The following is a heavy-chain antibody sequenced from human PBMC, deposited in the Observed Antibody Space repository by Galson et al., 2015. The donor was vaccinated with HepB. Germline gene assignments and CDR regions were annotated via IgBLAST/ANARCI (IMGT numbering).Heavy chain of an antibody. V-gene: IGHV3-15*01. CDR2: IKSKTDGGTT. CDR3: TTESGYDYGSFDY. Sequence: SLRLSCAASGFTFSNAWMSWVRQAPGKGLEWVGRIKSKTDGGTTDYAAPVKGRFTISRDDSKNTLYLQMNSLKTEDTAVYYCTTESGYDYGSFDYWGQGTLVTVSS. J-gene: IGHJ4*02. CDR1: GFTFSNAW. D-gene: IGHD5-12*01.